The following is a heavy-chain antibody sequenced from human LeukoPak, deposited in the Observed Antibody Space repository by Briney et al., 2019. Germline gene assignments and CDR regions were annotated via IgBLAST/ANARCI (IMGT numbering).Heavy chain of an antibody. J-gene: IGHJ4*02. CDR2: IYHSGST. D-gene: IGHD3-3*01. Sequence: PSQTLSLTCTVSGGSISSGGYYWSWIRQPPGKGLEWIGYIYHSGSTYYNPSLKSRVTISVDRSKNQFSLKLSSVTAADTAVYYCARTDYDFWSGYYLFDYWGQGTLVTVSS. CDR1: GGSISSGGYY. V-gene: IGHV4-30-2*02. CDR3: ARTDYDFWSGYYLFDY.